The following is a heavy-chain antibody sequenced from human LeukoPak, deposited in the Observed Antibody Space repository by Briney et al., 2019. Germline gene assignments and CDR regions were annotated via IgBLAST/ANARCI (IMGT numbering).Heavy chain of an antibody. Sequence: GGSLRLSCAASGFTFSDYTMNWVRQAPGKGLEWVSSISSSSSYIFYAGSVKGRFTISRDNAKNSLYLQMNSLRAEDTAVNYCARDRDTAMVTVGYWGQGTLVTVSS. D-gene: IGHD5-18*01. J-gene: IGHJ4*02. CDR1: GFTFSDYT. V-gene: IGHV3-21*01. CDR3: ARDRDTAMVTVGY. CDR2: ISSSSSYI.